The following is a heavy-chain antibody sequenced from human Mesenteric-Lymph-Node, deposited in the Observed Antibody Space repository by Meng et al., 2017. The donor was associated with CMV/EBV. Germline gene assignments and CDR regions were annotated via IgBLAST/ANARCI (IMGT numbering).Heavy chain of an antibody. J-gene: IGHJ4*02. CDR3: ARDQRFGELLYGTFDY. D-gene: IGHD3-10*01. V-gene: IGHV1-18*04. Sequence: YTFTGSSIIWVRQAPRQGLEWMGWISAYNGNTNYAQKLQGRVTMTTDTSTSTAYMELRSLRSDDTAVYYCARDQRFGELLYGTFDYWGQGTLVTVSS. CDR1: YTFTGSS. CDR2: ISAYNGNT.